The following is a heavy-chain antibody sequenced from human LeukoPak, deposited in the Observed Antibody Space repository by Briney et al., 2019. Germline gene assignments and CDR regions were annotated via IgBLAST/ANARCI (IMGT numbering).Heavy chain of an antibody. CDR2: ITFTGNT. CDR3: AREGGAPGHTNGFDY. Sequence: SETLSLTCSVSGITPFHWSWIRQTPGQGLEWIGHITFTGNTNYNPSLKSRVTISLGTSNNQLSLELKAVTAADTAVYYCAREGGAPGHTNGFDYWGQGILVTVSS. CDR1: GITPFH. J-gene: IGHJ4*02. D-gene: IGHD1-1*01. V-gene: IGHV4-59*01.